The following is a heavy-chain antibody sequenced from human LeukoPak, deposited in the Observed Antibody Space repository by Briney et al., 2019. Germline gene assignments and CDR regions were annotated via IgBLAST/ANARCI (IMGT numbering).Heavy chain of an antibody. CDR1: GYSFTSYW. Sequence: GESLKISCKGSGYSFTSYWIGCVRQMPGKGLEWMGIIYPGDSDTRYSPSFQGQVTISADKSISTAYLQWSSLKASDTAMYYCAYGHYDFWRGYYWFDPWGQGTLVTVSS. D-gene: IGHD3-3*01. V-gene: IGHV5-51*01. CDR2: IYPGDSDT. J-gene: IGHJ5*02. CDR3: AYGHYDFWRGYYWFDP.